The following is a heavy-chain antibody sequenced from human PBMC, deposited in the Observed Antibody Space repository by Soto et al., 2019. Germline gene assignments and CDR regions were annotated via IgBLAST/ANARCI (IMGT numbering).Heavy chain of an antibody. CDR3: ARDGGTGLDY. CDR2: ISAYNGNR. J-gene: IGHJ4*02. V-gene: IGHV1-18*01. CDR1: GYIFTTFG. D-gene: IGHD1-1*01. Sequence: QVQLVQSGAEVRKPGASVKVSCKASGYIFTTFGIGWVRQAPGQGLEWMGWISAYNGNRNFAQNVRDRVTMTTDTSTTTDHMELRSLRSDDTAVYYGARDGGTGLDYWGQGTLGTVSS.